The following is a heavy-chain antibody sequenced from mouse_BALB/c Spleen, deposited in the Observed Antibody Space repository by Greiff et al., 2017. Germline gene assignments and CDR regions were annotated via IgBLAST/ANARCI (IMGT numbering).Heavy chain of an antibody. CDR2: IYPGDGDT. Sequence: QVQLKQSGAELARPGASVKLSCKASGYTFTSYWMQWVKQRPGQGLEWIEAIYPGDGDTRYTQKFKGKATLTADKSSSTAYMQLSSLASEDSAVYYCARTGTGWYFDVWGAGTTVTVSS. J-gene: IGHJ1*01. CDR1: GYTFTSYW. V-gene: IGHV1-87*01. CDR3: ARTGTGWYFDV. D-gene: IGHD4-1*01.